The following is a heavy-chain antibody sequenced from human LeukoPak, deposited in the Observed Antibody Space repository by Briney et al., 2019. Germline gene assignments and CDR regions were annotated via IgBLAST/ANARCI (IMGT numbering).Heavy chain of an antibody. Sequence: AEPLSLTCAVYVGSFSGYYWSWIRQSPGKGLEWIGEINHSGTTSYNPSLESRITISADASKNQFSLRLTSVTAADTAVYYCARVQTLGGLYYYYSMDVWAKGTTVTVSS. J-gene: IGHJ6*03. V-gene: IGHV4-34*01. CDR1: VGSFSGYY. D-gene: IGHD3-16*01. CDR3: ARVQTLGGLYYYYSMDV. CDR2: INHSGTT.